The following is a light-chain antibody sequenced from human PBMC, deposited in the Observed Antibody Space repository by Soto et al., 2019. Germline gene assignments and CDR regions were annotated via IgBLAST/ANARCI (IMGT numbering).Light chain of an antibody. CDR2: DVS. CDR3: SSYTSSNTLVV. V-gene: IGLV2-14*03. CDR1: SSDVGGYDY. Sequence: QPVLTQPASVSGSPGQSITISCTGTSSDVGGYDYVSWYQQHPGKAPKLMIYDVSNRPSGVSNRLSGSKSGNTASLTISGLQAEDEADYYCSSYTSSNTLVVFGGGTQLTVL. J-gene: IGLJ2*01.